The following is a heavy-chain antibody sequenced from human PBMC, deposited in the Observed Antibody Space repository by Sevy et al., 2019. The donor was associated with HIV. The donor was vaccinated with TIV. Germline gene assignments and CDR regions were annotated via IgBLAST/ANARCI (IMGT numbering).Heavy chain of an antibody. CDR3: VRPVGYAAS. Sequence: GGSLRLSCRASGYDFANNWIGWVRQMPGEGLEWMGIIYPGDSDTRYTPSFEGRVTISADKSVNTAYLQWSSLKAPDTATYYCVRPVGYAASWGQGTLVTVSS. D-gene: IGHD5-12*01. CDR1: GYDFANNW. J-gene: IGHJ5*02. V-gene: IGHV5-51*01. CDR2: IYPGDSDT.